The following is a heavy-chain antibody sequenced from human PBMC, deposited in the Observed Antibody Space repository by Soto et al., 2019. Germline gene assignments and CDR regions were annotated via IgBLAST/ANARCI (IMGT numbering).Heavy chain of an antibody. J-gene: IGHJ4*02. Sequence: QVQLQQWGAGLLKPSETLSLTCAVYGGSFSGYYWSWIRQPPGKGLEWIGEINHSGSTNYNPSLKSRVTISVDTCKNQFSLKLSSVTAADTAVYYCARGPRLYCSGGSCYSGVGYWGQGTLVTVSS. V-gene: IGHV4-34*01. CDR2: INHSGST. CDR1: GGSFSGYY. CDR3: ARGPRLYCSGGSCYSGVGY. D-gene: IGHD2-15*01.